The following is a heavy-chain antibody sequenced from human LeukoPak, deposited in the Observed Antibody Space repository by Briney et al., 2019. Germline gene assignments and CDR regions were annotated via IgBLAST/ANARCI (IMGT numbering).Heavy chain of an antibody. CDR1: GGSMSSYY. V-gene: IGHV4-59*08. Sequence: PSETLSLSCTVSGGSMSSYYWSWIRQPPGKGLEWIGYIYYSGSTKYNPSLRSRVTISVDTSKNQFSLKLSSVTAADTAVYYCARGARAGYNLEPFDYWGQGTLVTVSS. CDR3: ARGARAGYNLEPFDY. D-gene: IGHD5-24*01. J-gene: IGHJ4*02. CDR2: IYYSGST.